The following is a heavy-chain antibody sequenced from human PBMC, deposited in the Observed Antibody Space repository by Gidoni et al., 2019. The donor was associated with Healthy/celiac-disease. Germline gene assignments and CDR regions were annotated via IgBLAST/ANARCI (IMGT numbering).Heavy chain of an antibody. Sequence: EVQLVESGGGLVKPGGSLRLSCAPSGFTFSRDSMNWVRQAPGKGLEWGSSISRSSSYRYYADSVKGRFTNSRENAKNSLYLKMNSLRAEDTAVYYCARDPYDCWSGYRGDVWGQGTTVTVSS. V-gene: IGHV3-21*01. CDR1: GFTFSRDS. CDR2: ISRSSSYR. CDR3: ARDPYDCWSGYRGDV. J-gene: IGHJ6*02. D-gene: IGHD3-3*01.